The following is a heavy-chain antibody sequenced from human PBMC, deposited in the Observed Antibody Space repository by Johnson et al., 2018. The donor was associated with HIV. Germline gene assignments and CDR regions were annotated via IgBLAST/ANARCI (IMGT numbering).Heavy chain of an antibody. Sequence: VQLVESGGGVVQPGRSRRLSCAASGFIFSSYGMHWVRQAPGKGLEWVAFIRYDGSNKYYAESVQGRFNISRDNPKNTLYLQMDSLRIEDTAMYYCAKARSLLDYGGFDAFDIWGQGTMVTVSS. CDR3: AKARSLLDYGGFDAFDI. CDR1: GFIFSSYG. J-gene: IGHJ3*02. CDR2: IRYDGSNK. V-gene: IGHV3-30*02. D-gene: IGHD4-23*01.